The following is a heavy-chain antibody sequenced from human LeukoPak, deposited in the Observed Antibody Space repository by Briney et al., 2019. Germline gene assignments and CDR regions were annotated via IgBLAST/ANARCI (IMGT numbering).Heavy chain of an antibody. CDR2: ISSSSSYI. D-gene: IGHD3-22*01. CDR1: GFTFSSYS. J-gene: IGHJ4*02. V-gene: IGHV3-21*01. CDR3: ARDDSSPFDY. Sequence: AGGSLRHSCAASGFTFSSYSMNWVRQAPGKGLEWVSSISSSSSYIYYADSVKGRFTISRDNVKNSLYLQMNSLRAEDTAVYYCARDDSSPFDYWGQGTLVTVSS.